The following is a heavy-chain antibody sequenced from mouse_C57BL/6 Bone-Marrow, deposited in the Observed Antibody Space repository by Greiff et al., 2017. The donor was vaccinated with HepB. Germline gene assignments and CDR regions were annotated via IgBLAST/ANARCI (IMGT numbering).Heavy chain of an antibody. CDR1: GYTFTDYN. V-gene: IGHV1-22*01. CDR3: ARGRSTVAY. J-gene: IGHJ2*01. CDR2: INPNNGGT. Sequence: VHVKQSGPELVKPGASVKMSCKASGYTFTDYNLHWVKQSHGKSLEWIGYINPNNGGTSYNQKFKGKATLTVNKSSSTAYMELRSLTSEDSAVYYCARGRSTVAYWGQGTTLTVSS. D-gene: IGHD1-1*01.